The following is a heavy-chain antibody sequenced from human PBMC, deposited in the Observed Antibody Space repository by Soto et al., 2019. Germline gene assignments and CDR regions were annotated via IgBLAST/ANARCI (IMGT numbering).Heavy chain of an antibody. J-gene: IGHJ6*02. D-gene: IGHD1-26*01. CDR3: ARCGIVRYYYGMDV. CDR1: GGSISSGDYY. CDR2: IYYSGST. V-gene: IGHV4-30-4*01. Sequence: SETLSLTCTVSGGSISSGDYYWSWIRQPPGKGLEWIGYIYYSGSTYYNPSLKSRVTISVDTSKNQFSLKLSSVTAADTAVYYCARCGIVRYYYGMDVWGQGTTVTVSS.